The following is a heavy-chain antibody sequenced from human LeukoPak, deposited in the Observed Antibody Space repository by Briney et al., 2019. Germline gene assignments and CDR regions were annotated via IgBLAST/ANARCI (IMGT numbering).Heavy chain of an antibody. D-gene: IGHD3-22*01. CDR2: IKQDGSEK. CDR1: GFTVSSNY. CDR3: ANDYYDSSGSDY. Sequence: GGSLRLSCAASGFTVSSNYMSWVRQAPGKGLEWVANIKQDGSEKYYVDSVKGRFTISRDNAKNSLYLQMNSLRAEDTAVYYCANDYYDSSGSDYWGQGTLVTVSS. J-gene: IGHJ4*02. V-gene: IGHV3-7*01.